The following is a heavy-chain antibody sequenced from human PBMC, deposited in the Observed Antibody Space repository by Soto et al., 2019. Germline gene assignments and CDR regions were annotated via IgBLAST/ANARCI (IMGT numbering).Heavy chain of an antibody. D-gene: IGHD6-19*01. V-gene: IGHV4-61*01. CDR2: IYYSGST. J-gene: IGHJ4*02. Sequence: QVQLQESGPGLVKPSETLSLTCTVSGGSVSSGSYYWSWIRQPPGKVLEWIGYIYYSGSTNYNPSLKSRVTISVDTSKNQFSLKLSSVTAADTAVYYCARDGGIAVAGTAFDYWGQGTLVTVSS. CDR1: GGSVSSGSYY. CDR3: ARDGGIAVAGTAFDY.